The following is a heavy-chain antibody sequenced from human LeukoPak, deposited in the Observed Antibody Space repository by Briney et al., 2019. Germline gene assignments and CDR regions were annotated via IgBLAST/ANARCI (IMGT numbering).Heavy chain of an antibody. CDR3: ARAGWSIAVPFDP. Sequence: SETLSLTCAVYGGSFSGYYWSWIRQPPGKGLEWIGEINHSGSTNYNPSLKSRVTISVDTSKNQFSLKLSSVTAADTDVYYCARAGWSIAVPFDPWGQGTLVTVSS. V-gene: IGHV4-34*01. J-gene: IGHJ5*02. CDR1: GGSFSGYY. D-gene: IGHD6-6*01. CDR2: INHSGST.